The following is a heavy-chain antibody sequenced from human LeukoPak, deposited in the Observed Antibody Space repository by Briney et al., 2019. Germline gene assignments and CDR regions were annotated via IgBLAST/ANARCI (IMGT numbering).Heavy chain of an antibody. CDR3: ARPAGIAVAAPDAFDI. Sequence: PGGSLRLSCAASGFPFSSYAMHWVRQAPGKGLEWVAVISYDGSNKYYADSVKGRFTISRDNSKNTLYLQMNSLRAEDTAVYYCARPAGIAVAAPDAFDIWGQGTMVTVCS. D-gene: IGHD6-19*01. V-gene: IGHV3-30-3*01. CDR2: ISYDGSNK. CDR1: GFPFSSYA. J-gene: IGHJ3*02.